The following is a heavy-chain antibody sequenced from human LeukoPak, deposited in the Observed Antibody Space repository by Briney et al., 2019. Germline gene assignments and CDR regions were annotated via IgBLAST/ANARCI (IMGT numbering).Heavy chain of an antibody. J-gene: IGHJ1*01. CDR1: VYTFTSYG. CDR2: ISAYNGNT. D-gene: IGHD1-26*01. V-gene: IGHV1-18*01. Sequence: ASVKVSCKASVYTFTSYGISLVRQAPGQGLEWMGWISAYNGNTNYAQKLQGRVTMTTDTSTSTAYMELRSLRSDDTAVYYCIVGATAEYFQHWGQGTLVTVSS. CDR3: IVGATAEYFQH.